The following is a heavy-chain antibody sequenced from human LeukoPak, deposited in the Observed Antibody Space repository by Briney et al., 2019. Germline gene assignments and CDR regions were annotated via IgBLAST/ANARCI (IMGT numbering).Heavy chain of an antibody. V-gene: IGHV4-39*07. CDR2: IYYSGST. CDR3: ARGISGRGSYSRYYYYMDV. D-gene: IGHD1-26*01. Sequence: PSETLSLTCTVSGGSISSSSYYWGWIRQPPGKGLEWIGSIYYSGSTYYNPSLKSRVTISVDTSKNQFSLKLSSVTAADTAVYYCARGISGRGSYSRYYYYMDVWGKGTTVTVSS. CDR1: GGSISSSSYY. J-gene: IGHJ6*03.